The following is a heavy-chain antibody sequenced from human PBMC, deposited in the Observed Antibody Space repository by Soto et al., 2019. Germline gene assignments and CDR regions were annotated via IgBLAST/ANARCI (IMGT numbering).Heavy chain of an antibody. CDR2: IDPSDSYT. CDR1: GYSFTSYW. V-gene: IGHV5-10-1*01. CDR3: ARHRSWKAVYYGMDV. D-gene: IGHD1-1*01. Sequence: GESLKISCKGSGYSFTSYWISWVRQMPGKGLEWMGRIDPSDSYTNYSPSFQGHVTISADKSISTAYLQWSSLKASDTAMYYCARHRSWKAVYYGMDVWGQGNTVTVSS. J-gene: IGHJ6*01.